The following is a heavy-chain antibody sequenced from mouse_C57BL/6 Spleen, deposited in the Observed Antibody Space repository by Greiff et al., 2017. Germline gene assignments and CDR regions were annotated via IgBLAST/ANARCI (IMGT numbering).Heavy chain of an antibody. CDR2: IHPNSGST. CDR3: ARGHYGDDGQGFDV. D-gene: IGHD2-2*01. CDR1: GYTFTSYW. Sequence: QVQLKQPGAELVKPGASVKLSCKASGYTFTSYWMHWVKQRPGQGLEWIGMIHPNSGSTNYNEKFKSKATLTVDKSSSTAYMQLSSLTSEDSAVYYCARGHYGDDGQGFDVWGTGTTVTVSS. J-gene: IGHJ1*03. V-gene: IGHV1-64*01.